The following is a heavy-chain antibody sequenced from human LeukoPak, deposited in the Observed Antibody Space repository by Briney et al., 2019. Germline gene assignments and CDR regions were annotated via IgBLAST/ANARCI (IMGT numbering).Heavy chain of an antibody. D-gene: IGHD6-13*01. Sequence: GASVKVSCKASGYTFTGYYMHWVRQAPGQGLEWMGWINPNSGGTNHAQKFQGRVTMTRDTSISTAYMELSRLRSDDTAVYYCARGERSSWYTPDYFDYWGQGTLVTVSS. V-gene: IGHV1-2*02. CDR1: GYTFTGYY. J-gene: IGHJ4*02. CDR3: ARGERSSWYTPDYFDY. CDR2: INPNSGGT.